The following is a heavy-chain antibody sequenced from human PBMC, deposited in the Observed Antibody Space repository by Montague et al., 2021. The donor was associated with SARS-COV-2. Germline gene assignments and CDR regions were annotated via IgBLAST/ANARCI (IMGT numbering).Heavy chain of an antibody. CDR2: LCYSWSS. V-gene: IGHV4-39*07. Sequence: SETLSLTCTVSGASISSSNYYWGWIRQPPGKGLEGFVNLCYSWSSYYTPSLKSRVTISIDTSQNQFSLRLSSVTAAATAVYDCAIDDIVLQAVTKGMDVWGQGTTVTVSS. CDR3: AIDDIVLQAVTKGMDV. CDR1: GASISSSNYY. D-gene: IGHD2-15*01. J-gene: IGHJ6*02.